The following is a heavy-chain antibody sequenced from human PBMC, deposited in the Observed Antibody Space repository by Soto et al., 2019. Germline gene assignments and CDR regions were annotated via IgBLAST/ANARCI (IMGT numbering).Heavy chain of an antibody. Sequence: QVQLVESGGGVVQPGRSLRLSCAASGFTFSSYGMHWVRQAPGKGLEWVALISYDGRNKYYADSVKGRFTISRDNSKNTLYLQMNSLRAEETAVYYCAKELSGSHPLDYWGQGTLVTVSS. CDR1: GFTFSSYG. J-gene: IGHJ4*02. CDR2: ISYDGRNK. CDR3: AKELSGSHPLDY. D-gene: IGHD3-3*01. V-gene: IGHV3-30*18.